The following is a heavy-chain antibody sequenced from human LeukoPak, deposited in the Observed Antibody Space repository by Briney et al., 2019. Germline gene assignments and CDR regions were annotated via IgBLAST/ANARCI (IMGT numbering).Heavy chain of an antibody. CDR2: IIPIFGTA. D-gene: IGHD3-22*01. J-gene: IGHJ5*02. CDR3: ARSSGYYYLNWFDP. CDR1: GGTFSSYA. Sequence: GASVKVSCKASGGTFSSYAISWVRQAPGQGLEWMGGIIPIFGTANYAQKFQGRVTITTDESTSTAHMELSSLRSEDTAVYCCARSSGYYYLNWFDPWGQGTLVTVSS. V-gene: IGHV1-69*05.